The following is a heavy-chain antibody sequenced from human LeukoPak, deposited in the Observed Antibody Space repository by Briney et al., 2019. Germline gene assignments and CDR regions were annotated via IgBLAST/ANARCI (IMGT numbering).Heavy chain of an antibody. V-gene: IGHV3-7*01. J-gene: IGHJ4*02. CDR2: IKQDGSEK. D-gene: IGHD3-10*01. CDR1: GFTFSSYW. CDR3: AREAHYYGSGSYSALDY. Sequence: GGSLRLSCAASGFTFSSYWMSWVRQAPGKGLEWVGNIKQDGSEKYYVDSVKGRFTISRDNAKNSLYLQMNSLRAEDTAVYYCAREAHYYGSGSYSALDYWGQGTLLTVSS.